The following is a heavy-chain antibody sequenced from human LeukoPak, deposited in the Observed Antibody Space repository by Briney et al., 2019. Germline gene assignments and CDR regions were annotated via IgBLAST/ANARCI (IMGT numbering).Heavy chain of an antibody. CDR2: IWYDGSNK. Sequence: GGSLRLSCAASGFTFSSYGMHWVRQAPGKGLEWVAVIWYDGSNKYYADSVKGRFTISRDSSKNTVYLQMNSLRAEDTAVYYCAKDRWYTAMGLFDYWGQGTLVTVSS. CDR1: GFTFSSYG. D-gene: IGHD5-18*01. V-gene: IGHV3-30*02. CDR3: AKDRWYTAMGLFDY. J-gene: IGHJ4*02.